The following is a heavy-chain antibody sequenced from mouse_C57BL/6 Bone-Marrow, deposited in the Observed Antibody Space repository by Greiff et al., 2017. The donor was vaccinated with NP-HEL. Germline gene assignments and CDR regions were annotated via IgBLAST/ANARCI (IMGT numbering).Heavy chain of an antibody. CDR2: IDPETGGT. Sequence: VQLQQSGAELVRPGASVTLSCKASGYTFTDYEMHWVKQTPVHGLEWIGAIDPETGGTDYNQKFKGKAILTADKSSSTAYMELRSLPSEDSAVYACTSGGCITTVVFDYWGQGTTLTVSS. CDR1: GYTFTDYE. CDR3: TSGGCITTVVFDY. V-gene: IGHV1-15*01. D-gene: IGHD1-1*01. J-gene: IGHJ2*01.